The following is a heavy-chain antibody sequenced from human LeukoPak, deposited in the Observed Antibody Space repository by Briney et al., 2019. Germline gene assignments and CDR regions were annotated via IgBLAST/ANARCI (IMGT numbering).Heavy chain of an antibody. V-gene: IGHV4-59*01. J-gene: IGHJ3*02. CDR3: ARASSAYDFAFDI. CDR1: GGSIGSYY. CDR2: IYYSGST. Sequence: SETLSLTCTVSGGSIGSYYWTWIRQPPGKGLEWIGYIYYSGSTNYNPSLKSRVTISVDTSKNQFSLKLSSVTAADTAVYYCARASSAYDFAFDIWGQGTMVTVSS. D-gene: IGHD5-12*01.